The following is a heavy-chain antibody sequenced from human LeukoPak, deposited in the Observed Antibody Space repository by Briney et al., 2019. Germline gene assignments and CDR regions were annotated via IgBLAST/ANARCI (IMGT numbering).Heavy chain of an antibody. Sequence: SVKVSCKASGGTFSSYAISWVRQAPGQGLEWMGGIIPICGTANYAQKFQGRVTITADDSTSTAYMELSSLRSEDTAVYYCASEKPLYSYGWGDAFDIWGQGTMVTVSS. CDR3: ASEKPLYSYGWGDAFDI. J-gene: IGHJ3*02. D-gene: IGHD5-18*01. V-gene: IGHV1-69*01. CDR2: IIPICGTA. CDR1: GGTFSSYA.